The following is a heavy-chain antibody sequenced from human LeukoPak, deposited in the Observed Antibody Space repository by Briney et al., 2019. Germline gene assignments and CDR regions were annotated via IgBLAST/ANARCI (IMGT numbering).Heavy chain of an antibody. CDR3: ARVGYSGWNLEY. D-gene: IGHD5-12*01. CDR2: INQDGSVK. V-gene: IGHV3-7*01. J-gene: IGHJ4*02. CDR1: GFTFRSYW. Sequence: QPGGSLRLSCAASGFTFRSYWMSWVRQAPGKCLGWVANINQDGSVKYYVDSVKGRFTISRDNAKNSLYVQMNSLRDEDTAVYYCARVGYSGWNLEYWGQGTLVTVSP.